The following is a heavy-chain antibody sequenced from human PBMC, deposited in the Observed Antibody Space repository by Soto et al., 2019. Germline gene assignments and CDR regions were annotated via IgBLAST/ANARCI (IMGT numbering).Heavy chain of an antibody. Sequence: GGSLRLSCAASGFTFSSSAMSWVRQAPGKGLEWVSTISGSGVSTYYADSVKGRFTISRDNSKNTLYLQMNSLRAEDTAVYYCAKVVGVTAYFDYWGQGALVTVSS. J-gene: IGHJ4*02. CDR3: AKVVGVTAYFDY. CDR1: GFTFSSSA. D-gene: IGHD2-21*02. CDR2: ISGSGVST. V-gene: IGHV3-23*01.